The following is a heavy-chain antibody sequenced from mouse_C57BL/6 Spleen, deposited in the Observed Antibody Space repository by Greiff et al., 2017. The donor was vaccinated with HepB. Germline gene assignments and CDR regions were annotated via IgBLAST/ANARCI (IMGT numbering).Heavy chain of an antibody. CDR1: GYTFTDYY. J-gene: IGHJ3*01. V-gene: IGHV1-19*01. CDR3: ARFNWDTAY. CDR2: INPYNGGT. D-gene: IGHD4-1*01. Sequence: VQLQQSGPVLVKPGASVKMSCKASGYTFTDYYMNWVKQSHGKSLEWIGVINPYNGGTSYNQKFKGKATLTVDKSSSTAYMELNSLTSEDSAVYYCARFNWDTAYWGQGTLVTVSA.